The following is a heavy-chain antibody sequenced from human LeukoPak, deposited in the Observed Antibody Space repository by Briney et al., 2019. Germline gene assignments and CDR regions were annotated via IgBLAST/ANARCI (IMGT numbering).Heavy chain of an antibody. Sequence: ASVKVSCKASGYTFTGYYMHWVRQAPGQGLEWMGWINPNSGGTNYAQKFQGWVTMTRDTSISTAYMELSRLRSDDTAVYYCARVVIEYGSGSGCWFDPWGQGTLVTVSS. D-gene: IGHD3-10*01. CDR3: ARVVIEYGSGSGCWFDP. CDR1: GYTFTGYY. V-gene: IGHV1-2*04. CDR2: INPNSGGT. J-gene: IGHJ5*02.